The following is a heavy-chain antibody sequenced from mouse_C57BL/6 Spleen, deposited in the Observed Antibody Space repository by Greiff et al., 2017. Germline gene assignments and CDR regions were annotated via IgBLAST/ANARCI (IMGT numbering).Heavy chain of an antibody. CDR3: ARVCDGYYEFAY. Sequence: VQLQQPGAELVKPGASVTMSCTASGYTFTSYWITWVKQRPGQGLDWIGDIYPGSGSTNYHEKFKSKATLTVDSASSTAYMQLSSLTSEDSAVYYCARVCDGYYEFAYWGQGTLVTVSA. CDR2: IYPGSGST. J-gene: IGHJ3*01. CDR1: GYTFTSYW. D-gene: IGHD2-3*01. V-gene: IGHV1-55*01.